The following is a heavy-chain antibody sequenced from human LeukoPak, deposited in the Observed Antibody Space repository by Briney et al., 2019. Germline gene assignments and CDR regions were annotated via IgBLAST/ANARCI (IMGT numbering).Heavy chain of an antibody. CDR2: ITSSSSYI. Sequence: GGSLSLSCAASGFPFRSYSMNWVRQAPGKGLEWVSSITSSSSYIYYADSVKGRFTISRYNAKNSLYLQMNSLRAEDTAVYYCARGEVHYYGSGSDYWGQGTLVTVSS. CDR1: GFPFRSYS. J-gene: IGHJ4*02. D-gene: IGHD3-10*01. CDR3: ARGEVHYYGSGSDY. V-gene: IGHV3-21*01.